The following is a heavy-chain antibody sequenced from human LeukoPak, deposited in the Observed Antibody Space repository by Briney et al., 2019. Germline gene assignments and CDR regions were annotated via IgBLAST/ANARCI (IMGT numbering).Heavy chain of an antibody. CDR1: GGSFSGYY. D-gene: IGHD5-18*01. Sequence: SETLSLTCAVYGGSFSGYYWSWIRQPPGKGLEWIEEINHSGSTNYNPSLKSRVTISVDTSKNQFSLKLSSVTAADTAVYYCARGGYSYGDHDYWGQGTLVTVSS. CDR2: INHSGST. V-gene: IGHV4-34*01. J-gene: IGHJ4*02. CDR3: ARGGYSYGDHDY.